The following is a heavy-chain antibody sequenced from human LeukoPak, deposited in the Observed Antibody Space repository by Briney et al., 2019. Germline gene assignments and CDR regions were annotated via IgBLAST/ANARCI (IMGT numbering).Heavy chain of an antibody. Sequence: PSQTLSLTCTVSGGSISSDGYYWSWIRQPPGKGPEWIGHIQHTGGTHYNSSLKSRVTISADRSKNQFSLKLNSVTAADTAVYYCARRGKDFGVLYYYYMDFWGKGITVTVSS. D-gene: IGHD3-3*01. CDR2: IQHTGGT. CDR1: GGSISSDGYY. V-gene: IGHV4-30-2*01. J-gene: IGHJ6*03. CDR3: ARRGKDFGVLYYYYMDF.